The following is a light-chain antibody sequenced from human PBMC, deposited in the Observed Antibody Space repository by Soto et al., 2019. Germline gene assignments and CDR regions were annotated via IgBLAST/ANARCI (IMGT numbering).Light chain of an antibody. Sequence: DIVLTQSPATLSFSPGERATLSCRASQSVSAYLAWFQQKPGHAPRLLIYEASNRHTGIPARFSGSGSGTDFALPIRSLEPEDFAVYYCQQPITYPLTFGGATKVELK. CDR1: QSVSAY. J-gene: IGKJ4*01. V-gene: IGKV3-11*01. CDR2: EAS. CDR3: QQPITYPLT.